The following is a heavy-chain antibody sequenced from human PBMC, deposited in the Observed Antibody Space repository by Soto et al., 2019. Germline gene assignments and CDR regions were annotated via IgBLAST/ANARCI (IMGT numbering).Heavy chain of an antibody. J-gene: IGHJ4*02. D-gene: IGHD6-19*01. CDR2: MSWNSGTI. CDR3: AQDIRRGFRCGWGD. V-gene: IGHV3-9*01. Sequence: EVQLVESGGGLVQPGRSLRLSCAASGFTFNDYAMHWVRQAPGKGLEWVSGMSWNSGTIAYADSVKGRFTVSRDNAKKSLDPPVTSLTAYDPAVYFCAQDIRRGFRCGWGDWGRGALVTVSS. CDR1: GFTFNDYA.